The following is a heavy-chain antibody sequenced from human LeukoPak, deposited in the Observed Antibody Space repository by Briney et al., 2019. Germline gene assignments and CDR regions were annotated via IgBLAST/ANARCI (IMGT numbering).Heavy chain of an antibody. CDR1: GFDFSGSA. Sequence: PGGSLRLSCAASGFDFSGSAIHWVRQASGKGLEWVGRIRIKANSYATAYAASVKGRFTISRDDSKNTAYLQMNSLRAEDTAVYYCARDPVYRYSGSYFHSSYFDYWGQGTLVTVSS. D-gene: IGHD1-26*01. CDR3: ARDPVYRYSGSYFHSSYFDY. J-gene: IGHJ4*02. V-gene: IGHV3-73*01. CDR2: IRIKANSYAT.